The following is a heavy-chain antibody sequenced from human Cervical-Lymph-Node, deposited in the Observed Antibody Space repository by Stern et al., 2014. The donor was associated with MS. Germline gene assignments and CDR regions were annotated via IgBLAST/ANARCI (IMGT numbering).Heavy chain of an antibody. V-gene: IGHV3-30*04. CDR2: ISYDGRDK. CDR1: GFVFRPYA. D-gene: IGHD1-26*01. CDR3: AKGGSGSYLD. Sequence: VQLLESGGGVVQPGRSLRLSCAASGFVFRPYALHWVRQAPGKGLEWVALISYDGRDKYYTDSVKGRFTVSRDNSNNTVDLEMNSLRLEDTAVYYCAKGGSGSYLDWGQGSLVTVSS. J-gene: IGHJ4*02.